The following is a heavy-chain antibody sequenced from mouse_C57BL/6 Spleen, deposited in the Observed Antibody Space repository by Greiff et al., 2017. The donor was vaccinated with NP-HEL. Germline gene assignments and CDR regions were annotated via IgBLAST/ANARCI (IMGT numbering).Heavy chain of an antibody. CDR3: ARSGGVYGSRSSPDY. D-gene: IGHD1-1*01. J-gene: IGHJ2*01. Sequence: QVQLQQPGAELVRPGSSVKLSCKASGYTFTSYWLDWVKQRPGQGLEWIGNIYPSDSETHYNQKFKDKATLTVDISSSTAYMQLSSLTSEDSAVYYCARSGGVYGSRSSPDYWGQGTTLTVSS. V-gene: IGHV1-61*01. CDR1: GYTFTSYW. CDR2: IYPSDSET.